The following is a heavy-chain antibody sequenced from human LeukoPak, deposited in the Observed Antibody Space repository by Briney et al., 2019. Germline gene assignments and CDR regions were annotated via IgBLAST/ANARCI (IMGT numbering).Heavy chain of an antibody. CDR2: IKYDGNEK. J-gene: IGHJ4*02. D-gene: IGHD1-1*01. CDR1: GFSFSVSW. V-gene: IGHV3-7*01. Sequence: GGSLRLSCAASGFSFSVSWMSWVRQAPGKGLEWVANIKYDGNEKYYVDSVKGRFSISRDNAKNSLYLQMNSLRAEDTAVYYCARGGTTFEHWGQGTLVTVSS. CDR3: ARGGTTFEH.